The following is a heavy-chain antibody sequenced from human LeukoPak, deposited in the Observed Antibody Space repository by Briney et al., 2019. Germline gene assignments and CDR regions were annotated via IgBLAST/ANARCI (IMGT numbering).Heavy chain of an antibody. CDR3: AKSSSSSRPSGWFDP. CDR1: GFTFSSYA. J-gene: IGHJ5*02. D-gene: IGHD6-6*01. Sequence: HPGGSLRHSCAASGFTFSSYAMSWVRQAPGKGLEWVSAISGSGGSTYYADSVKGRFTISRDNPKNTLYLQMNSLRAEDTAVHYCAKSSSSSRPSGWFDPWGQGTLVTVSS. CDR2: ISGSGGST. V-gene: IGHV3-23*01.